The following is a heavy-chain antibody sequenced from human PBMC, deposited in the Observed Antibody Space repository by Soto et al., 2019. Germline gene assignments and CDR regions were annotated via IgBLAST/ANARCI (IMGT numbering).Heavy chain of an antibody. CDR3: ARDKRISYGSGSYYYMDV. CDR2: IYYSGST. D-gene: IGHD3-10*01. CDR1: GGSISSYY. V-gene: IGHV4-59*01. J-gene: IGHJ6*03. Sequence: ETLSLTCTVSGGSISSYYWSWIRQPPGKGLEWIGYIYYSGSTNYNPSLKSRVTISVDTSKNQFSLKLSSVTAADTAVYYCARDKRISYGSGSYYYMDVWGKGTTVTVSS.